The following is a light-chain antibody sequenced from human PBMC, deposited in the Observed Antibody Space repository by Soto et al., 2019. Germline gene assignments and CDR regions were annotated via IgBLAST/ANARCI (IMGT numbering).Light chain of an antibody. CDR2: KAS. Sequence: DIQMTQSPSTLSASVGDRVTITCRASQSISSWLAWYQQKPGRAPKLLIFKASSLGSGVPSRFSGSGSGTEFTLTISSLQPDDFATYYCQQYKSYWTFGQGTKVDIK. CDR3: QQYKSYWT. CDR1: QSISSW. V-gene: IGKV1-5*03. J-gene: IGKJ1*01.